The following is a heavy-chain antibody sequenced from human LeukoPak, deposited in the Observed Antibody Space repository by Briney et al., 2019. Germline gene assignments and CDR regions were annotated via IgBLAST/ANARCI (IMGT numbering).Heavy chain of an antibody. V-gene: IGHV3-48*02. D-gene: IGHD3-9*01. CDR2: INHDGEAI. CDR3: ARDYDWAFDF. Sequence: GGSLRLSCVASGFPFSSYVLSWVRQAPGKGLGWIAYINHDGEAIYYPDFVKGRFIISRDNVENSVFLQMNDLRDEDTAIYFCARDYDWAFDFWGQGTRVTVSS. J-gene: IGHJ4*02. CDR1: GFPFSSYV.